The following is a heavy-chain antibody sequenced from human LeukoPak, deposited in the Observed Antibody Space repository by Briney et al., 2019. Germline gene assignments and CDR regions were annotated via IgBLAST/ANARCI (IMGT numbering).Heavy chain of an antibody. J-gene: IGHJ3*02. CDR1: GYTFTSYY. D-gene: IGHD3-22*01. CDR3: ARTRSGPSDCDTSGSDAFDI. Sequence: ASVKVSCKASGYTFTSYYMHWVRQAPGQGLEWIGIINPSGGSTSYAQKFQGRVTVTRDTSTSTVYMELSSLRSDDTAVYYCARTRSGPSDCDTSGSDAFDIWGQGTMVTVSS. V-gene: IGHV1-46*01. CDR2: INPSGGST.